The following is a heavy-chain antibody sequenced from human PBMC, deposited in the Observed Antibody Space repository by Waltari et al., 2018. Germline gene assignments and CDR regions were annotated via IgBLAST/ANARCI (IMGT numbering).Heavy chain of an antibody. CDR3: ARGKVIVPAAIPNWFDP. V-gene: IGHV1-69*01. CDR2: IIPIFGTA. J-gene: IGHJ5*02. Sequence: QVQLVQSGAEVKKPGSSVKVPCKASGGTFSSYAISWVRQAPGQGLEWMGGIIPIFGTANYAQKFQGRVTITADESTSTAYMELSSLRSEDTAVYYCARGKVIVPAAIPNWFDPWGQGTLVTVSS. CDR1: GGTFSSYA. D-gene: IGHD2-2*02.